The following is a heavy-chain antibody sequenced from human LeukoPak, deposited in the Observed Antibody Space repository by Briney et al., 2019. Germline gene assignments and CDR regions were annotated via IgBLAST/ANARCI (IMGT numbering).Heavy chain of an antibody. V-gene: IGHV4-39*01. CDR1: GGSITSSSYY. CDR2: IFYSGST. Sequence: PSETLSLTCTVSGGSITSSSYYCGWIRQPPGKGLEWIGSIFYSGSTYYNPSLKSRVTISVDTSKTQFSLKLSSVTAADTAVYYCAKQQLVRCFDYWGQGTLVTVSS. D-gene: IGHD6-13*01. CDR3: AKQQLVRCFDY. J-gene: IGHJ4*02.